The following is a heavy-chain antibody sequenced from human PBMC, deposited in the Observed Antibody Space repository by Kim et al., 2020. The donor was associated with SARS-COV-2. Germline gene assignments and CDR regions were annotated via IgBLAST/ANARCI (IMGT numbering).Heavy chain of an antibody. CDR3: ASDYYYDSSAYFDY. V-gene: IGHV1-3*01. J-gene: IGHJ4*02. Sequence: SQKFQGRVTITRDTSASTAYMELSSLRSEDTAVYYCASDYYYDSSAYFDYWGQGTLVTVSS. D-gene: IGHD3-22*01.